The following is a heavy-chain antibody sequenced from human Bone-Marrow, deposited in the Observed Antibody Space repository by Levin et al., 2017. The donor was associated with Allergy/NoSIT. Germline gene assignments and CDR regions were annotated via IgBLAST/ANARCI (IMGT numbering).Heavy chain of an antibody. CDR3: AKDRDDTSGYYYDLSLGAFDI. CDR2: ISYDGRNK. CDR1: GFSFNNYG. V-gene: IGHV3-30*18. D-gene: IGHD3-22*01. J-gene: IGHJ3*02. Sequence: SCAASGFSFNNYGMHWVRQAPGKGLEWVAVISYDGRNKYYVDSVKGRFTISRDSSKNTLYLQMNRLRAEDKAVYYCAKDRDDTSGYYYDLSLGAFDIWGQGTMVTVSS.